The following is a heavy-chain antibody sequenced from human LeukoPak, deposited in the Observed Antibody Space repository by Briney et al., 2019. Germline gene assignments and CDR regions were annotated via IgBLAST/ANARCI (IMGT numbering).Heavy chain of an antibody. CDR2: IRYDGSNK. Sequence: GGSLRLSCSASGLTFSTYGMHCVRQAPGKRLWWVSVIRYDGSNKYYPDSVKGRFTISRDNSKKTLYLQMNSLRAEDTAVYYCANAPYGGNLRFDYWGQGTLVSVSS. CDR3: ANAPYGGNLRFDY. D-gene: IGHD4-23*01. CDR1: GLTFSTYG. J-gene: IGHJ4*02. V-gene: IGHV3-30*02.